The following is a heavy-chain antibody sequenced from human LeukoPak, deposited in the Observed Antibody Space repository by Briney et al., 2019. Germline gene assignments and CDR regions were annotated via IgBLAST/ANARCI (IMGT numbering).Heavy chain of an antibody. D-gene: IGHD2-15*01. V-gene: IGHV3-7*03. J-gene: IGHJ4*02. Sequence: PGGSLRLSCAASGFTFNTCWMSWVRQAPGKGLEWVANIKEDGSKKYYVDSVKGRFTISRDNAKDSVHLQMNSLRAEDTAVYYCARDRSYCIGADCYWGRLDYWGQGSLVTVSS. CDR3: ARDRSYCIGADCYWGRLDY. CDR2: IKEDGSKK. CDR1: GFTFNTCW.